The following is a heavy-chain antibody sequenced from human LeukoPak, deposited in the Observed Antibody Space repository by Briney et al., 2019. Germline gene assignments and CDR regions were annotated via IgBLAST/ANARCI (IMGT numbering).Heavy chain of an antibody. Sequence: PSQTLSLTCTVSGGSMSSGNYYWSWIRQPAGKGLEWIGRIYTSGSTNYNPSLKSRVTISVDKSKNQFSLKLSSVTAADTAVYYCASESTVTSDCYWGQGTLVTVSS. CDR2: IYTSGST. CDR1: GGSMSSGNYY. D-gene: IGHD4-17*01. J-gene: IGHJ4*02. CDR3: ASESTVTSDCY. V-gene: IGHV4-61*02.